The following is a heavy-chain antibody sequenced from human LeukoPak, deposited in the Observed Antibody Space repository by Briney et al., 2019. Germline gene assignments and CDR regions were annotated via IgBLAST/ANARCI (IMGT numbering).Heavy chain of an antibody. V-gene: IGHV4-30-4*01. CDR3: ASESEGWFDP. J-gene: IGHJ5*02. CDR1: GGSISSGECH. Sequence: SETLSLTCTVSGGSISSGECHWTWIRQPPGKGLEWIGNIYYSGSTYYKSSLKSRITISVDTSKNQFSLKLSSVTAADTAVYYCASESEGWFDPWGQGTLVTVSS. CDR2: IYYSGST.